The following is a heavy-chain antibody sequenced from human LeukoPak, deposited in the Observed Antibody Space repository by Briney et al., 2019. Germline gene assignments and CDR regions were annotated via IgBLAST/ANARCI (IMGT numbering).Heavy chain of an antibody. Sequence: PSETLSLTCAVSGGSISSGGYSWSWIRQPPGKGLEWIGYIYHSGSTYYNPSLKSRVTISVDRSKNQFSLKLSSVTAADTAAYYCARAAGSGKIDYWGQGTLVTVSS. J-gene: IGHJ4*02. CDR2: IYHSGST. V-gene: IGHV4-30-2*01. CDR3: ARAAGSGKIDY. D-gene: IGHD3-10*01. CDR1: GGSISSGGYS.